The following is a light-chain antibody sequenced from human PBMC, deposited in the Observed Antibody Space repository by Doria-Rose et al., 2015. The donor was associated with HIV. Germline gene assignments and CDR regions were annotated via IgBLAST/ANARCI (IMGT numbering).Light chain of an antibody. Sequence: DIQMTQSPSSLSASIGDRVTITCRASQTVSTYLNWFQQEPGKAPKLLTYAASRLQSGVPSRFSGSGSGTDFTLTISGLQPGDFATYYCQQTYSSPPWTFGQGTKVEMK. CDR2: AAS. J-gene: IGKJ1*01. CDR3: QQTYSSPPWT. CDR1: QTVSTY. V-gene: IGKV1-39*01.